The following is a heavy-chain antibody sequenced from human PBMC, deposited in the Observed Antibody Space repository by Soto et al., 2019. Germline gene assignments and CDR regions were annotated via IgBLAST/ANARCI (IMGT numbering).Heavy chain of an antibody. CDR3: AKGSGSYYHYYYGRDV. D-gene: IGHD1-26*01. J-gene: IGHJ6*04. V-gene: IGHV3-30*18. Sequence: QVQLVESGGGVVQPGRSLRLSCAASGFTFSSYGMHWVRQAPGKGLEWVAVISYDGSNKYYADSVKGRFTISRDNSKNTRYLKRNSLRAEDKAVYYCAKGSGSYYHYYYGRDVWGKGTTVTVSS. CDR2: ISYDGSNK. CDR1: GFTFSSYG.